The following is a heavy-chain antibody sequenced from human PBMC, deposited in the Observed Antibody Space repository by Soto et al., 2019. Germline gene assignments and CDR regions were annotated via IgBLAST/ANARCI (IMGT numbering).Heavy chain of an antibody. D-gene: IGHD7-27*01. Sequence: GGSLRLSCSASGFTFGTYTMHWVRQAPGRGPECVSTISSHGGRTFYADFVKGRFTMSSDNSKNTLYLQMSSLRLEDTAVYYCVKARATGPKYDFDYWGQGPLVTVYS. CDR1: GFTFGTYT. CDR2: ISSHGGRT. V-gene: IGHV3-64D*06. CDR3: VKARATGPKYDFDY. J-gene: IGHJ4*02.